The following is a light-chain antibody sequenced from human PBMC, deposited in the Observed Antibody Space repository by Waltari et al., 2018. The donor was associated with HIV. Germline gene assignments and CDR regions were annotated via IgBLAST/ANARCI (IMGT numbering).Light chain of an antibody. Sequence: DIRMTQSPSSLSASVGDTVTITCRASANIATYLNWYHHKSGAAPKLLIYGASSLQNAVPSRFSGSGFGTHFSLTITSLQADDFGTYYCQQSYITPCAFGQGTKLEV. CDR2: GAS. CDR3: QQSYITPCA. CDR1: ANIATY. J-gene: IGKJ2*01. V-gene: IGKV1-39*01.